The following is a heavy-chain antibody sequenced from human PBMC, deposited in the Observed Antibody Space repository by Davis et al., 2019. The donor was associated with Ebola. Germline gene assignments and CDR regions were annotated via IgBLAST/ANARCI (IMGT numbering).Heavy chain of an antibody. CDR2: ISSSSSYI. Sequence: PGGSLRLSCAASGFTFSSYSMNWVRQAPGKGLEWVSSISSSSSYIYYADSVKGRFTISRDNAKNSLYLQMNSLRAEDTAVYYCASNSGYDLAGYLDYWGQGTLVTVSS. D-gene: IGHD5-12*01. CDR3: ASNSGYDLAGYLDY. CDR1: GFTFSSYS. V-gene: IGHV3-21*01. J-gene: IGHJ4*02.